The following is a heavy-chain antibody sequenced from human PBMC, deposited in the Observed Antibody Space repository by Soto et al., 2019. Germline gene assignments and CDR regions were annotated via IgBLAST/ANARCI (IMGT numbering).Heavy chain of an antibody. V-gene: IGHV5-51*01. Sequence: GESLKISCQCSGYTFSNFWIGWVRQLPGKGLEWMGIIYPGDHETRYSPSFHGKVPISADKSINTAYLQWNSLEASDTAFYFCARSPRSSPYFDYWGQGALVTVSS. CDR3: ARSPRSSPYFDY. CDR1: GYTFSNFW. J-gene: IGHJ4*02. D-gene: IGHD6-13*01. CDR2: IYPGDHET.